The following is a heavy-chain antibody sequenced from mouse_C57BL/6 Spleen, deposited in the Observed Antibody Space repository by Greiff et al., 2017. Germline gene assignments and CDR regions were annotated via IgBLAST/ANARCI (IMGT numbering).Heavy chain of an antibody. V-gene: IGHV1-81*01. D-gene: IGHD4-1*01. CDR1: GYTFTSYG. J-gene: IGHJ2*01. Sequence: QVQLQQSGAELARPGASVKLSCKASGYTFTSYGIRWVKQRTGQGLEWIGEIYPSSGNTYYNEKFKGKATLTADKSSSTAYMELRSLTSEDAAVYFWTGPSNWAFDYWGQGTTLTVSS. CDR2: IYPSSGNT. CDR3: TGPSNWAFDY.